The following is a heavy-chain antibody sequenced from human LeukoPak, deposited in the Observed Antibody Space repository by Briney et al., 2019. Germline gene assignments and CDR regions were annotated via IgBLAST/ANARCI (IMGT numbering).Heavy chain of an antibody. CDR2: IYSGDTT. V-gene: IGHV3-66*01. D-gene: IGHD5-18*01. CDR1: GFTVSSNY. Sequence: GGPLRLSCAASGFTVSSNYMSWVRQAPGKGLEWVSVIYSGDTTYYADSMKGRFTISRDNAKNSLYLQMNSLRSEDTAEYYCERDRSLTAFDYWGLGTLVTVSS. J-gene: IGHJ4*02. CDR3: ERDRSLTAFDY.